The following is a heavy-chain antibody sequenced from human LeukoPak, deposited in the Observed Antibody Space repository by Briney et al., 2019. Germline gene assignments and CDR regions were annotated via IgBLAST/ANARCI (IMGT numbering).Heavy chain of an antibody. CDR1: GFTFSSYA. Sequence: GGSLRLSCAASGFTFSSYAMHWVRQAPGKGLEWVAVISYDGSNKYYADSVKGRFTISRDNAKNSLYLQMNSLRAEDTAVYYCAFSGSYYPDDAFDIWGQGTMVTVSS. V-gene: IGHV3-30*04. CDR2: ISYDGSNK. CDR3: AFSGSYYPDDAFDI. D-gene: IGHD3-10*01. J-gene: IGHJ3*02.